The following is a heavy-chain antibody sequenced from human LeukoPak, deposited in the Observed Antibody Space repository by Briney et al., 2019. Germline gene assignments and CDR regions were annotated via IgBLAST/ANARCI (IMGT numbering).Heavy chain of an antibody. CDR3: AKDLPAAYFDY. J-gene: IGHJ4*02. D-gene: IGHD2-2*01. CDR2: VRSDGDIK. V-gene: IGHV3-30*02. CDR1: GFTFSSYG. Sequence: GRSLRLSCAASGFTFSSYGMHWVRQAPGKGLEWVAFVRSDGDIKYYADSVKGRFTISRDNSRTTLYLQMNSLRAEDTAVYHCAKDLPAAYFDYWGQGTLVTVSS.